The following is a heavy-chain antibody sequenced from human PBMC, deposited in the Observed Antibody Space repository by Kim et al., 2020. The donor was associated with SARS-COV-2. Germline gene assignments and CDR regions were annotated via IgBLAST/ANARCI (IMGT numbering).Heavy chain of an antibody. Sequence: YNDYAVSVKSRITINSDTSKNQFSLQLNSVTPEDTAVYYCARDGGYRVDSWGQGTLVAVSS. CDR2: YN. J-gene: IGHJ4*02. V-gene: IGHV6-1*01. CDR3: ARDGGYRVDS. D-gene: IGHD5-12*01.